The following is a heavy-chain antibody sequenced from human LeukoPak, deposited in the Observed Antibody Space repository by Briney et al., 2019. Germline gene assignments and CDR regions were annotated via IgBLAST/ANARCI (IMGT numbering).Heavy chain of an antibody. CDR2: IYYSGST. CDR3: ARSRGIAAAGRGGYFDY. V-gene: IGHV4-59*01. D-gene: IGHD6-13*01. J-gene: IGHJ4*02. Sequence: SETLSFTGTGSGCSISSYYWSWNRQPPGKGLEWSGNIYYSGSTNYHPSLKSRVTISVDTSKNQFSLKLSSVTAADTAVYYCARSRGIAAAGRGGYFDYWGQGTLVTVSS. CDR1: GCSISSYY.